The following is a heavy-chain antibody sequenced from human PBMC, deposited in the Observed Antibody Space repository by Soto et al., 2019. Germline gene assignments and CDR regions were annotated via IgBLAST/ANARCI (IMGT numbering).Heavy chain of an antibody. J-gene: IGHJ3*02. V-gene: IGHV3-23*01. CDR2: ITASGGTT. Sequence: LTLTCTVSGFSLTTSGMTLGWIRQPPGKAPEWVSHITASGGTTYYADSVKGRFTISRDSSRTTVYLQMNSLRAEDTALYYCAKCVQVNWNYDAFHIWGQGIMVTVSS. CDR3: AKCVQVNWNYDAFHI. CDR1: GFSLTTSG. D-gene: IGHD1-7*01.